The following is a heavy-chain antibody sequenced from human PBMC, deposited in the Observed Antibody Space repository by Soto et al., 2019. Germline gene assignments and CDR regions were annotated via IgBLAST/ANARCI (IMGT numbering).Heavy chain of an antibody. CDR2: ITSSSDYT. CDR3: VREYYYGMDV. V-gene: IGHV3-11*05. CDR1: GFTFSAYY. J-gene: IGHJ6*02. Sequence: QEQLVESGGGLVRPGGSLRLSCAASGFTFSAYYMTWMRQAPEKGLEWVSYITSSSDYTNYAGSVKGRFTISRDNAKNSLYLQMNSLRVEDTAVYYCVREYYYGMDVWGQGTTVTVSS.